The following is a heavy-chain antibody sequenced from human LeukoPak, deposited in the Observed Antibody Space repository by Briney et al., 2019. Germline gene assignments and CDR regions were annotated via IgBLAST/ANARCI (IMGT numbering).Heavy chain of an antibody. V-gene: IGHV3-48*02. CDR1: GFTFNSYS. CDR2: ISSTSSPI. J-gene: IGHJ4*02. CDR3: ASDGSNSGPDFDY. Sequence: GGSLRLSCAASGFTFNSYSMNWVRQAPGKGLEWVSYISSTSSPIYYADSVKGRFTISRDNARNSLHLQMNSLRDEDTAVYYCASDGSNSGPDFDYWGQGILVTVSS. D-gene: IGHD2/OR15-2a*01.